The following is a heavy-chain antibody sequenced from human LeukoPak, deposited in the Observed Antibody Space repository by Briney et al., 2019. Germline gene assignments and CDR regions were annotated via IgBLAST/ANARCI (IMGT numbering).Heavy chain of an antibody. CDR1: GGSISSYY. CDR3: ARDRSPYYDILTGYSYYYYYMDV. D-gene: IGHD3-9*01. Sequence: SETLSLTCTVSGGSISSYYWSWVRQPPGKGREWIGYIYYSGSTNYNPSLTGRGNISVDTSKNQFSLKLSSVTAADTAVYYCARDRSPYYDILTGYSYYYYYMDVWGKGTTVTVSS. CDR2: IYYSGST. J-gene: IGHJ6*03. V-gene: IGHV4-59*01.